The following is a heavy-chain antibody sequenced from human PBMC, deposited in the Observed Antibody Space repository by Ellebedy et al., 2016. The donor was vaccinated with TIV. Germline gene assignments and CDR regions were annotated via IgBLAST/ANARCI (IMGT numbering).Heavy chain of an antibody. CDR2: ISGSGGST. CDR3: AKDRGAGGYCSSTSCFHLYFDL. V-gene: IGHV3-23*01. D-gene: IGHD2-2*01. CDR1: GFTVSSYA. Sequence: GESLKISXAASGFTVSSYAMSWVRQAPGKGLEWVSAISGSGGSTYYADSVKGRFTISRDNSKNTLYLQMNSLRAEDTAVYYCAKDRGAGGYCSSTSCFHLYFDLWGRGTLVTVSS. J-gene: IGHJ2*01.